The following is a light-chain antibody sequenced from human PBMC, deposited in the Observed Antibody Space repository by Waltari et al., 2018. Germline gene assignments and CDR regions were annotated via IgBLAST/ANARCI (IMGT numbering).Light chain of an antibody. CDR2: GAS. CDR3: QQGGDWPNT. Sequence: EIVLTQAPATLSLSPGERGTLSCRASQSIGNYLDWYQQKPGQAPRLLIYGASDRESGIPARFSGSGSGTDFTLTISSLEPEDFAVYYCQQGGDWPNTFGQGTRLEIK. V-gene: IGKV3-11*01. CDR1: QSIGNY. J-gene: IGKJ5*01.